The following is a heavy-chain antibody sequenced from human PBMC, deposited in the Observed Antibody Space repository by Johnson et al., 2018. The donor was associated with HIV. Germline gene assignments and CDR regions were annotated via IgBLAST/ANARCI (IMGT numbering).Heavy chain of an antibody. CDR3: ARVLGGFDAFDI. Sequence: VQVVESGGDLVQPGRSLRLSCAASGFSFDDYAMNWVRQAPGKGLEWVSYISSSGSTIYYADSVKGRFTISRDNAKNSLYLQMNSLRAEDTAVYYCARVLGGFDAFDIWGQGTMVTVSS. D-gene: IGHD3-9*01. J-gene: IGHJ3*02. V-gene: IGHV3-48*03. CDR2: ISSSGSTI. CDR1: GFSFDDYA.